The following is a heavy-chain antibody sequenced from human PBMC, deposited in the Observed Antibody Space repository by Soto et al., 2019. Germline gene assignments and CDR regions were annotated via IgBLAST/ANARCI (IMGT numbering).Heavy chain of an antibody. CDR2: IYYSGST. V-gene: IGHV4-59*01. CDR1: GGSISSYY. J-gene: IGHJ4*02. CDR3: ARAVLRDGYNPDFDY. Sequence: PSETLSLTCTVSGGSISSYYWSWIRQPPGKGLEWIGYIYYSGSTNYNPSLKSRVTISVDTSKNQFSLKLSSVTAADTAVYYCARAVLRDGYNPDFDYWGQGTLVTVSS. D-gene: IGHD5-12*01.